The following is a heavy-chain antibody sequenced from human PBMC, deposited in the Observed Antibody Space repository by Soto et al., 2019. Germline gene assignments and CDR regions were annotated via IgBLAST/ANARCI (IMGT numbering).Heavy chain of an antibody. CDR2: IYYSGST. Sequence: SETLSLTCTVFGGSISSSSYYWGWIRQPPGKGLEWIGSIYYSGSTYYNPSLKRRVTISVDTSKNQFSLKLSSVTAADTAVYYCARHGGFGSRSFYWHFDLWGRGTLVTVSS. CDR3: ARHGGFGSRSFYWHFDL. J-gene: IGHJ2*01. V-gene: IGHV4-39*01. CDR1: GGSISSSSYY. D-gene: IGHD3-10*01.